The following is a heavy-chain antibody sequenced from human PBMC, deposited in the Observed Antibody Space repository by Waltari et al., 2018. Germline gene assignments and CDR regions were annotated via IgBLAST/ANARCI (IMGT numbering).Heavy chain of an antibody. CDR3: VRAPARTSVRPWWFDP. J-gene: IGHJ5*02. CDR2: VYYNGST. CDR1: GVSIIHYH. V-gene: IGHV4-59*01. Sequence: HLQESCPGLVKPSETLSLTCIVSGVSIIHYHWKWIRQSPGKRLEWIGFVYYNGSTLYNPSLKSRATISRDTSKNQFSLQLSSATAADTGVYYCVRAPARTSVRPWWFDPWGQGTLVTVSS.